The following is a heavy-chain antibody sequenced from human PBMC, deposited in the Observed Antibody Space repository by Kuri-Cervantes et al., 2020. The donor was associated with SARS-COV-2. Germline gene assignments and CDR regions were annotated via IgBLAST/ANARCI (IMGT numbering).Heavy chain of an antibody. CDR1: RFMFSCDR. CDR2: IKSKTDGGTT. J-gene: IGHJ5*02. Sequence: GGSLRLSCVASRFMFSCDRMSWVRQAPGKGLEWVGRIKSKTDGGTTDYAAPVKGRFTISRDDSKNTLYLQMNSLKTEDTAVYYCTTRTLWANENNWFDPWGQGTLVTVSS. D-gene: IGHD3-16*01. V-gene: IGHV3-15*01. CDR3: TTRTLWANENNWFDP.